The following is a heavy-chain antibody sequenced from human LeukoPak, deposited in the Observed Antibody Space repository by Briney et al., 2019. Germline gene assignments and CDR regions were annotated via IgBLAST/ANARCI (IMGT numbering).Heavy chain of an antibody. Sequence: TGGSLRLSCAASGFTFSSYGMHWVRQAPGKGLEWVAFIRYDGSNKYYADSVKGRFTISRDNSKSTLYLQMNSLRAEDTAVYYCAKGGIWHDYGDYRDYWGQGTLVTVSS. J-gene: IGHJ4*02. CDR1: GFTFSSYG. D-gene: IGHD4-17*01. V-gene: IGHV3-30*02. CDR3: AKGGIWHDYGDYRDY. CDR2: IRYDGSNK.